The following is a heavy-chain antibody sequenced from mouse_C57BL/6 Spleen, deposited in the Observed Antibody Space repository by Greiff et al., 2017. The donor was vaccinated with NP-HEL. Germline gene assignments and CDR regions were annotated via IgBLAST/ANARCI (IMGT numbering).Heavy chain of an antibody. CDR1: GYTFTDYY. CDR2: INPNNGGT. CDR3: ARSRTPVVAFDY. J-gene: IGHJ2*01. D-gene: IGHD1-1*01. Sequence: EVQLQQSGPELVKPGASVKISCKASGYTFTDYYMNWVKQSHGKSLEWIGDINPNNGGTSYNQKFKGKATLTVDKSSSTAYMELRSLTSEDSAVYYCARSRTPVVAFDYWGQGTTLTVSS. V-gene: IGHV1-26*01.